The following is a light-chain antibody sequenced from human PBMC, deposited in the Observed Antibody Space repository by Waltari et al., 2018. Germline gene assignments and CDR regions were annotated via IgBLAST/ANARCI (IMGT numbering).Light chain of an antibody. CDR1: HSDVGSYDR. Sequence: QSALTQPASVSWSPGQSITISCTGTHSDVGSYDRVSWYQQHPAKSPNVMISDVTKRASGVANRFLGSKSGNTASRTISGLQAEDEADYYCCSYAGSSTVDWVFGGGTKLTVL. V-gene: IGLV2-23*02. CDR3: CSYAGSSTVDWV. CDR2: DVT. J-gene: IGLJ3*02.